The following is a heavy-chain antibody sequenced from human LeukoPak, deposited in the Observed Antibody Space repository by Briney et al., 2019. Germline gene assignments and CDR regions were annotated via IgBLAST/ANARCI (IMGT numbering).Heavy chain of an antibody. CDR2: ISTYSGDT. CDR1: GYTFISYG. D-gene: IGHD5-12*01. V-gene: IGHV1-18*01. J-gene: IGHJ5*02. CDR3: ARGARNWFDP. Sequence: ASVNVSCKASGYTFISYGITWVRQPPGQGLEWMGWISTYSGDTNYAQKLQGRVTMTTDTSTSTAYMELRSLRSDDTAVYYCARGARNWFDPWGQGTLVTVSS.